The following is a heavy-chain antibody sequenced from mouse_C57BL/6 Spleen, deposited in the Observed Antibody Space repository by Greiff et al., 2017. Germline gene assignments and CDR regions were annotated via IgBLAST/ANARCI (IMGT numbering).Heavy chain of an antibody. Sequence: VQLQQPGAELVKPGASVKLSCKASGYTFTSYWMHWVKQRPGQGLEWIGMIPPNSGSTNYNEKFKSKATLTVDKSSSTAYMQLSSLTSEDSAVYYCAREDYYGKRDYWGQGTTLTVSS. CDR2: IPPNSGST. J-gene: IGHJ2*01. D-gene: IGHD1-1*01. V-gene: IGHV1-64*01. CDR1: GYTFTSYW. CDR3: AREDYYGKRDY.